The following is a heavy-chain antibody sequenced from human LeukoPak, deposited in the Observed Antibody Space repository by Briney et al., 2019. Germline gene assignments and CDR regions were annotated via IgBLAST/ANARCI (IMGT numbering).Heavy chain of an antibody. CDR1: GGSISSSSYY. J-gene: IGHJ5*02. Sequence: SETLSLTCTVSGGSISSSSYYWGWIRQPPGKGLEWIGSIYYSGSTNYNPSLKSRVTISVDTSKNQFSLKLSSVTAADTAVYYCARRPLRSPHHAGWFDPWGQGTLVTVSS. V-gene: IGHV4-39*07. CDR3: ARRPLRSPHHAGWFDP. CDR2: IYYSGST. D-gene: IGHD1-14*01.